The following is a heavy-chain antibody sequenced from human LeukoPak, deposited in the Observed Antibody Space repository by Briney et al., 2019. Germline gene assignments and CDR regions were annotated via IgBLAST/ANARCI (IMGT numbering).Heavy chain of an antibody. CDR3: ARAPYSSGWYINY. CDR2: INPNSGGT. Sequence: ASVKVSCKASGYTSTGYYMHWVRQAPGQGLEWMGWINPNSGGTNYAQKFQGRVTMTRDTSISTAYMELSRLRSDDTAVYYCARAPYSSGWYINYWGQGTLVTVSS. D-gene: IGHD6-19*01. CDR1: GYTSTGYY. V-gene: IGHV1-2*02. J-gene: IGHJ4*02.